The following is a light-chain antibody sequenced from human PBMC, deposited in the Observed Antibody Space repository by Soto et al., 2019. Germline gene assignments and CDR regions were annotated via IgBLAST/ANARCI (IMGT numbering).Light chain of an antibody. J-gene: IGKJ1*01. CDR2: GAS. CDR3: QQRSNWPRT. CDR1: QSVSSF. V-gene: IGKV3-11*01. Sequence: EIVLTQSPATLSLSPGERATLSCRASQSVSSFLDWFQQKPGQPPRLLIYGASNRATDIPARFSGSGSGTDFTLTISSLEPEDCAVYYCQQRSNWPRTFGQGTKVEIK.